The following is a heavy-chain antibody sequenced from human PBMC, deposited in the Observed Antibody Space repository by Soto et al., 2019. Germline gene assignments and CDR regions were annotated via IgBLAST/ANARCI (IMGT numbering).Heavy chain of an antibody. CDR3: AKEQVYDSSGYPHY. Sequence: PGGSLRLSCAASGFTFDDYGMSWVRQAPGKGLEWVSGINWNGGSTGYADSVKGRFTISRDNAKNSLYLQMNSQRAEDTAVYYCAKEQVYDSSGYPHYWGQGTLVTVSS. J-gene: IGHJ4*02. CDR2: INWNGGST. D-gene: IGHD3-22*01. CDR1: GFTFDDYG. V-gene: IGHV3-20*04.